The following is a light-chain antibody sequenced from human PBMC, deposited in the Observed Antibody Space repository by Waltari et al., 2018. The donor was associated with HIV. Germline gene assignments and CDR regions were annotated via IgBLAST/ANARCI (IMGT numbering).Light chain of an antibody. CDR3: KTRDRSGNLYV. J-gene: IGLJ1*01. CDR2: GKN. Sequence: SSELTQDPAVSVALGQTVKITCQGGNLRTYYASWYQQKPGQAPVLVSYGKNKRPPENPDRFSSSASRNTASLTITGAQAEDEADYYCKTRDRSGNLYVFGTGTTVTVL. V-gene: IGLV3-19*01. CDR1: NLRTYY.